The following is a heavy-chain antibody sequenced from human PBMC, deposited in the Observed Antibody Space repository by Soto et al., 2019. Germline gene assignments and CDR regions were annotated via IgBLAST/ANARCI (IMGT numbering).Heavy chain of an antibody. J-gene: IGHJ6*02. D-gene: IGHD3-10*01. CDR2: INHSGST. V-gene: IGHV4-34*01. Sequence: PSETLSLTCAVYGGSFSGYYWSWIRQPPGKGLEWIGEINHSGSTNYNPSLKSRVTISVDTSKNQFSLKLSSVTAADTALYYCATDYGSASSNGMDAWGQEPTVTVSS. CDR1: GGSFSGYY. CDR3: ATDYGSASSNGMDA.